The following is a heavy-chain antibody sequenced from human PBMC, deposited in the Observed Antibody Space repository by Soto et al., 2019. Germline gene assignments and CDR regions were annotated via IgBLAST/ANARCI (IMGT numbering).Heavy chain of an antibody. Sequence: SETLSLTCTVSGGSISSGDYYWSWIRQPPGKGLEWIGYIYYSGSTYYNPSLKSRVTISVDTSKNQFSLKLSSVTAADTAVYYCARAREYYDSSGPFDYWGQGTLVTVS. CDR3: ARAREYYDSSGPFDY. CDR2: IYYSGST. J-gene: IGHJ4*02. CDR1: GGSISSGDYY. V-gene: IGHV4-30-4*01. D-gene: IGHD3-22*01.